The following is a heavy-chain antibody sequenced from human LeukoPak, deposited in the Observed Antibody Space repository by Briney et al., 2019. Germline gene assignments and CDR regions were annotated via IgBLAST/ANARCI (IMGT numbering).Heavy chain of an antibody. V-gene: IGHV7-4-1*02. CDR1: GYTFRTYG. CDR2: INTNTGNP. CDR3: ARVGYTGAFDI. D-gene: IGHD5-18*01. Sequence: ASVKVSCKASGYTFRTYGISWVRQAPGQGLEYMGWINTNTGNPTYAQGFTGRFVFSLDTSVSTAYLQISSLKAEDTAVYYCARVGYTGAFDIWGQGTMVTVSS. J-gene: IGHJ3*02.